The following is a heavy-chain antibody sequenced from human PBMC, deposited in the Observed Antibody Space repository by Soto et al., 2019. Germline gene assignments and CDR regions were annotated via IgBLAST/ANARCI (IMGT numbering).Heavy chain of an antibody. Sequence: PSQTLSLTCVISGDSVSSNSAAWNWIRQCPSRGLEWLGRTYYRSKWYNDYAVSVKSRITINPDTSKNQFSLQLNSVTPEDTAVYYCARFRWATGTTQIRRYYSYGMDVWRPGTTVTVSS. J-gene: IGHJ6*02. CDR2: TYYRSKWYN. CDR3: ARFRWATGTTQIRRYYSYGMDV. CDR1: GDSVSSNSAA. V-gene: IGHV6-1*01. D-gene: IGHD1-7*01.